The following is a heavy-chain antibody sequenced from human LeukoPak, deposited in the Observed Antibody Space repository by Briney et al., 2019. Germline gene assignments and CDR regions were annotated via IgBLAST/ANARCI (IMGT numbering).Heavy chain of an antibody. D-gene: IGHD3-22*01. J-gene: IGHJ3*02. CDR3: ARRKGSSGYYYRDAFDI. V-gene: IGHV5-51*01. Sequence: ASVKVSCKASGYSFTTYWIGWVRQMPGKGLEWMGIIYPGDSDTRYSPSFQGQVTISADKSISTAYLQWSSLKASDTAMYYCARRKGSSGYYYRDAFDIWGQGTMVTVSS. CDR1: GYSFTTYW. CDR2: IYPGDSDT.